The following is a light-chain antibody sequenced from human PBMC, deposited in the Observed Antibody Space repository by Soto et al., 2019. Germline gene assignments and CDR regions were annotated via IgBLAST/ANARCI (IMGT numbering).Light chain of an antibody. CDR3: SAYTARSTLV. Sequence: QSALTQPPSVSGSRGQSVTISCTGTSSDIGNHNRVSWYQQPPGTAPKLMIYEVRNRPSGISSRFSGSRSGNTASLTISGLQSEDEGDYYCSAYTARSTLVFGGGTKVTVL. J-gene: IGLJ3*02. CDR1: SSDIGNHNR. CDR2: EVR. V-gene: IGLV2-18*02.